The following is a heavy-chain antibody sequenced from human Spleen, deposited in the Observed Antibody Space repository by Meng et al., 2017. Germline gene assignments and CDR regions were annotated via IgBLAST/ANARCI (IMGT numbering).Heavy chain of an antibody. D-gene: IGHD3-10*01. J-gene: IGHJ4*02. CDR3: ARGDLNYGSGSYTLDY. Sequence: ASVKVSCKASGYTFTGYYMHWVRQAPGQGLEWMGWINPNSGGTNYAQKFQGRVTMTRDTSISTTYMELSSLRSEDTAVYYCARGDLNYGSGSYTLDYWGQGTLVTVSS. CDR2: INPNSGGT. CDR1: GYTFTGYY. V-gene: IGHV1-2*02.